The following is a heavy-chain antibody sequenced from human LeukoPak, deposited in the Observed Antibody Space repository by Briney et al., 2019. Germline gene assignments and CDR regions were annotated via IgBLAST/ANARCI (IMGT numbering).Heavy chain of an antibody. Sequence: SETLSLTCTVSGGSISSSSYYWGWIRQPPGKGLEWIGSIYYSGTTNYNPSLKSRVTISIDTSKNQFSLKLSSVTAADTAVYYCARGGASSRYFDYWGQGTLVTVSS. J-gene: IGHJ4*02. V-gene: IGHV4-39*07. D-gene: IGHD6-6*01. CDR2: IYYSGTT. CDR3: ARGGASSRYFDY. CDR1: GGSISSSSYY.